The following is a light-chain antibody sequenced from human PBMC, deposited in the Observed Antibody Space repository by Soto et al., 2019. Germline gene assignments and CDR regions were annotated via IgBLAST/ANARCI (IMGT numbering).Light chain of an antibody. CDR2: DVT. CDR3: SSYTRAGPVV. J-gene: IGLJ2*01. V-gene: IGLV2-14*03. Sequence: QSALTQPASVSGSLGQSITISCTGTSSDIGGYNFVAWYQQYPGKVPTLLIYDVTNRPSGISNRFSGSKSGNTASLTISGLQPEDEGDYYCSSYTRAGPVVFGGGTQLT. CDR1: SSDIGGYNF.